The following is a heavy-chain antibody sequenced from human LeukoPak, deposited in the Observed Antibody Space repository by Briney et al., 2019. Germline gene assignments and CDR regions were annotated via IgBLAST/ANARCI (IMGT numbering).Heavy chain of an antibody. Sequence: GGSLRLSCAASGSTFNNYDMHWVRQTTGEGLEWVSSIHTAGDTHYSGSAKGRFIISRENVKNSLYLQMNSLRAEDTAVYYCARGSCGYGDCYRALNIWGQGTIVTVSS. CDR3: ARGSCGYGDCYRALNI. CDR1: GSTFNNYD. D-gene: IGHD2-21*02. V-gene: IGHV3-13*01. CDR2: IHTAGDT. J-gene: IGHJ3*02.